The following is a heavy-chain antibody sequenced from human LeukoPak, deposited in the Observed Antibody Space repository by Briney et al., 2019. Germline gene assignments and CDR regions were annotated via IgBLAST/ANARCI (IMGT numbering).Heavy chain of an antibody. V-gene: IGHV3-23*01. CDR1: GFTFTNYA. D-gene: IGHD3-22*01. CDR2: IRGSGDDT. Sequence: GGSLRLSCVASGFTFTNYAMSWLRQAPGKGLEWVSAIRGSGDDTYYADSVKGRFTISRDNSKNTVYLQMNSLRADDTAVYYCAHSSGYYGKWGQGTLVTVSS. CDR3: AHSSGYYGK. J-gene: IGHJ4*02.